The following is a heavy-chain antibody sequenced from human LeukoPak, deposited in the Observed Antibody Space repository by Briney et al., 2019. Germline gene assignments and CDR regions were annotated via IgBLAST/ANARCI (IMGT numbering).Heavy chain of an antibody. CDR3: AKLGDQLLYFCYYGMDV. CDR1: GFTFSSYA. CDR2: ISGSGGST. J-gene: IGHJ6*02. D-gene: IGHD2-2*02. Sequence: AGGSLRLSCAASGFTFSSYAMSWVRQAPGKGLEWVSAISGSGGSTYYADSVKGRFTISRDNSKNTLYLQMNSLRAEDTAVYYCAKLGDQLLYFCYYGMDVWGQGTTVTVSS. V-gene: IGHV3-23*01.